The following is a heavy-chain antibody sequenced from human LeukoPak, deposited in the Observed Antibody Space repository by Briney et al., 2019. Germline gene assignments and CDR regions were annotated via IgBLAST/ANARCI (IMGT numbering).Heavy chain of an antibody. D-gene: IGHD2-21*02. V-gene: IGHV4-34*01. Sequence: PSETLSLTCAVYGGSFSGYYWSWIRQPPGRGLEWIGEINHSGSTNYNPSLKSRVTISVDTSKNQFSLKLSSVTAADTAVYHCARGVVECGGDCSTAADGGDYWGQGTLVTASS. J-gene: IGHJ4*02. CDR1: GGSFSGYY. CDR3: ARGVVECGGDCSTAADGGDY. CDR2: INHSGST.